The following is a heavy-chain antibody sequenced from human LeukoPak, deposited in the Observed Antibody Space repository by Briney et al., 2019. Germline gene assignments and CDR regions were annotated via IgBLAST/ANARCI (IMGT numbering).Heavy chain of an antibody. CDR3: ARDGEMATTPPFGY. V-gene: IGHV3-48*03. Sequence: TGGSLRLSRAASGSTFSSYEMNWVRQAPGKGLEWVSYISSSGSTIYYADSVKGRLTISRDNAKNSLYLQMNSLRAEDTAVYYCARDGEMATTPPFGYWGQGTLVTVSS. CDR2: ISSSGSTI. D-gene: IGHD5-24*01. J-gene: IGHJ4*02. CDR1: GSTFSSYE.